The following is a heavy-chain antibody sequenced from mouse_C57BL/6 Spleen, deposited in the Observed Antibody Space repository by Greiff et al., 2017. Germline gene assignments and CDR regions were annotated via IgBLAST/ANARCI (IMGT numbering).Heavy chain of an antibody. Sequence: EVKLVESEGGLVQPGSSMKLSCTASGFTFSDYYMAWVRQVPEKGLEWVANINYDGSSTYYLDSLKSRFIISRDNAKNILYLQMSSLKSEDTATYYCARDSNWAMDYWGQGTSVTVSS. J-gene: IGHJ4*01. D-gene: IGHD2-5*01. CDR1: GFTFSDYY. CDR2: INYDGSST. CDR3: ARDSNWAMDY. V-gene: IGHV5-16*01.